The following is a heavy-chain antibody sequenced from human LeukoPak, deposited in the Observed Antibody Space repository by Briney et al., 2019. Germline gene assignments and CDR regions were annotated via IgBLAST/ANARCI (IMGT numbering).Heavy chain of an antibody. J-gene: IGHJ4*02. D-gene: IGHD5-12*01. Sequence: PGGSLRLSCAGSGFTFRTYAMGWVRQAPGKGLEWVSSINSGGDDTYYADSVKGRFTISRDNAKNSLYLQMNSLRAEDTAVYYCASPSGYNYAGSPLGYWGQGTLVTVSS. CDR1: GFTFRTYA. CDR3: ASPSGYNYAGSPLGY. V-gene: IGHV3-23*01. CDR2: INSGGDDT.